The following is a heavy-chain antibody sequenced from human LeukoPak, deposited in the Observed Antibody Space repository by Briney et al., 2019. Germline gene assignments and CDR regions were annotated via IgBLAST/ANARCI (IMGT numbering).Heavy chain of an antibody. D-gene: IGHD6-13*01. CDR1: GGSFSGYY. Sequence: SETLSLTCAVYGGSFSGYYWSWIRQPPGKGLEWIGEINHSGSTNYNPSLKSRVTISVDTSKNQFSLKLSSVTAADTAVYYCARLSSSWGYYYYYYMDVWSKGTTVTISS. CDR3: ARLSSSWGYYYYYYMDV. CDR2: INHSGST. J-gene: IGHJ6*03. V-gene: IGHV4-34*01.